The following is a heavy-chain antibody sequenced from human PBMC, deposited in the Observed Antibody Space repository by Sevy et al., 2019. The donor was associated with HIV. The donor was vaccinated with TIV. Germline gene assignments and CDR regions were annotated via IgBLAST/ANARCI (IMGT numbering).Heavy chain of an antibody. CDR1: GFIVSSNY. CDR3: ARVVAYCSGGSCFPGYYYGMDV. V-gene: IGHV3-53*01. J-gene: IGHJ6*02. Sequence: GGSLRLSCAVSGFIVSSNYMIWVRQAPGKGLEWVSIIYSGGNTYYADSVKGRFTISRDISKNTLYLQMNSLRAEDTAVYYCARVVAYCSGGSCFPGYYYGMDVWGQGTTVTVSS. CDR2: IYSGGNT. D-gene: IGHD2-15*01.